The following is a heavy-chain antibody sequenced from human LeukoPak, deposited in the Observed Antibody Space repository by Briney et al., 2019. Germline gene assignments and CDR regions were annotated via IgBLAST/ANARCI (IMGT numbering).Heavy chain of an antibody. CDR1: GFTFSSYW. CDR2: IKQDGSEK. CDR3: ARGGSGWYAYYFDY. Sequence: GGSPRLSCAASGFTFSSYWMSWVRQAPGKGLEWVANIKQDGSEKYYVDSVKGRFTISRDNAKNSLYLQMNSLRAEDTAVYYCARGGSGWYAYYFDYWGQGTLVTVSS. J-gene: IGHJ4*02. D-gene: IGHD6-19*01. V-gene: IGHV3-7*01.